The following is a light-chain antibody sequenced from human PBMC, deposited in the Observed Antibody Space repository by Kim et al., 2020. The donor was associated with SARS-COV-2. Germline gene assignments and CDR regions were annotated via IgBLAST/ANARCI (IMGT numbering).Light chain of an antibody. Sequence: ASVGDRVTITCRASQSISSWLAWYQQKPGKAPKLLIYKASSLESGVPSRFSGSGSGTEFTLTVSSLQPDDFATYYCQQYNSYPWTFGQGTKVEIK. CDR1: QSISSW. CDR2: KAS. CDR3: QQYNSYPWT. V-gene: IGKV1-5*03. J-gene: IGKJ1*01.